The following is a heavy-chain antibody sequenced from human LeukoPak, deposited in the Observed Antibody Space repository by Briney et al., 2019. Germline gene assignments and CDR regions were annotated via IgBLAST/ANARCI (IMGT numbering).Heavy chain of an antibody. V-gene: IGHV1-69*13. J-gene: IGHJ4*02. D-gene: IGHD2-2*01. CDR2: IIPIFGTA. Sequence: SVRVSCKASVGTFSIYAISWVRQAPGQGLEWMGGIIPIFGTANYAQKFQGRVTITAHESTRTVYMDLASLRSEDPAVYYCASRLVVPAAALYYFAYWGQGTLVTVSS. CDR3: ASRLVVPAAALYYFAY. CDR1: VGTFSIYA.